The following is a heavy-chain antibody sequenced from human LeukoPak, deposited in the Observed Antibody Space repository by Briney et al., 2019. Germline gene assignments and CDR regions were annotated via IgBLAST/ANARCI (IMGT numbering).Heavy chain of an antibody. D-gene: IGHD6-6*01. CDR2: ISYDGSNK. CDR3: ARGEYSSNPDV. J-gene: IGHJ6*02. V-gene: IGHV3-30-3*01. CDR1: GFTFSSYA. Sequence: PGGSLRLSCAASGFTFSSYAMHWVRQAPGKGLEWVAVISYDGSNKYYADSVKGRFTISRDNSKNTLYLQMNSLRAEDTAVYYCARGEYSSNPDVWGQGTTVTVSS.